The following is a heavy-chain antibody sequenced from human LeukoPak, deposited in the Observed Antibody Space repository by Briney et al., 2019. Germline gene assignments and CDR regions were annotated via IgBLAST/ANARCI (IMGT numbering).Heavy chain of an antibody. CDR1: GFTFSSYG. J-gene: IGHJ4*02. V-gene: IGHV3-33*01. CDR2: IWYDGSNK. CDR3: AREGYGDYYFDY. D-gene: IGHD4-17*01. Sequence: RGSLRLSCAASGFTFSSYGMHWVRQAPGKGLEWVAVIWYDGSNKYYADSVKGRFTISRDNSKNTLYLQMNSLRAEDTAVYYCAREGYGDYYFDYWGQGTLVTVSS.